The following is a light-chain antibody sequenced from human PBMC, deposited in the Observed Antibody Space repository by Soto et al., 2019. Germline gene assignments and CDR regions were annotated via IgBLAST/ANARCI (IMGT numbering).Light chain of an antibody. CDR3: AAWDDSLSGVV. CDR1: SSNIGSNS. J-gene: IGLJ2*01. CDR2: SNS. V-gene: IGLV1-47*01. Sequence: QSVLTQPPSASGTPGQRVTISCSGSSSNIGSNSVHWYQQLPGTAPKLLIYSNSQRPSGVPEPISGSKSGTPASLAISGLRSEDVADYDCAAWDDSLSGVVFGGGTKLTVL.